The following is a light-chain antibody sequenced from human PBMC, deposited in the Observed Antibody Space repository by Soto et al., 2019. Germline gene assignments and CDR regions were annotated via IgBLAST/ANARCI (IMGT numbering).Light chain of an antibody. V-gene: IGKV1-39*01. J-gene: IGKJ5*01. CDR1: QSMRTY. Sequence: DIQMTQSPSSLSASIGDRVTITCRASQSMRTYLNWYQQKPGKAPNLLIHAASSLQSGVPSRFSGSGSGTDFTLTISSLQPEDFATYYCQQSYSTPWTFGQGTRLEIK. CDR2: AAS. CDR3: QQSYSTPWT.